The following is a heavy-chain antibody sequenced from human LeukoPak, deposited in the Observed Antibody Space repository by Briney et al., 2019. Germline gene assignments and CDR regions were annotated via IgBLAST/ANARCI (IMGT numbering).Heavy chain of an antibody. Sequence: GGSLRLSCAASGFTVSSNYMSWVRQAPGKGLEWVSVIYSGGSTYYADSVKGRFTISRDNSKNTLYLQMNSLRAEDTAVYYCARDQGYYSSTSCYYFDYWGQGTLVTVSS. CDR3: ARDQGYYSSTSCYYFDY. D-gene: IGHD2-2*01. CDR1: GFTVSSNY. CDR2: IYSGGST. V-gene: IGHV3-53*01. J-gene: IGHJ4*02.